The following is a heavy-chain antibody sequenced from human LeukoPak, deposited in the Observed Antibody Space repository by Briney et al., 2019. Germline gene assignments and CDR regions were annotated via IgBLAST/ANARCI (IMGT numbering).Heavy chain of an antibody. D-gene: IGHD3-10*01. V-gene: IGHV1-2*02. J-gene: IGHJ4*02. CDR2: INPKNGGT. CDR3: ARADYYGSGSIYGGFDY. CDR1: GYTFTGYY. Sequence: ASVKVSCKASGYTFTGYYLHWVRQAPGQGLEWMGWINPKNGGTKYAQKFQGRVTITADESTSTAYMELSSLRSEDTAVYYCARADYYGSGSIYGGFDYWGQGTLVTVSS.